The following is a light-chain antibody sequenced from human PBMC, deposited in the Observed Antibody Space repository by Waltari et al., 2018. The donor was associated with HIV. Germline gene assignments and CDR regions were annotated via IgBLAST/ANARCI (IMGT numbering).Light chain of an antibody. Sequence: EIVLTQSPATLSLSPGERATLSCRASQSLSNYLAWYQQKPGQAPMLLIYASSSRATGIPARFSGSGSGTDVTLTISSLEPGDFAVYYCQQRSNWPITFGQGTRLEIK. CDR3: QQRSNWPIT. J-gene: IGKJ5*01. CDR2: ASS. CDR1: QSLSNY. V-gene: IGKV3-11*01.